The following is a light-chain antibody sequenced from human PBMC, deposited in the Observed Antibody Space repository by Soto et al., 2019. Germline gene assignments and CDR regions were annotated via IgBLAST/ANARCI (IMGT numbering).Light chain of an antibody. J-gene: IGLJ3*02. CDR1: SGHSSYA. V-gene: IGLV4-69*01. Sequence: QPVLTQSPSASASLGASVKLTCTLSSGHSSYAIAWHQQQPEKGPRYLMKVNSDGSHSKGDVIPDRFSGSSSGAERYLTISSLQSEDEADYYCQTWGTGIQVFGGGTKLTVL. CDR3: QTWGTGIQV. CDR2: VNSDGSH.